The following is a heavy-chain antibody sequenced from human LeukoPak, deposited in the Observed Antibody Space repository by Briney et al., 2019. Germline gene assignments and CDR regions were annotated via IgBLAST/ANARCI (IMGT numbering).Heavy chain of an antibody. Sequence: ASVKVSCKASGYTFTGYYMHWVRQAPGQGLEWMGWINPNSGGTNYAQKFQGRVTMTRDTSISTAYMELSRLRSDDTAVYYCASSPSGSYGDWYFDLWGRGTLVTVSS. CDR1: GYTFTGYY. CDR2: INPNSGGT. V-gene: IGHV1-2*02. J-gene: IGHJ2*01. CDR3: ASSPSGSYGDWYFDL. D-gene: IGHD1-26*01.